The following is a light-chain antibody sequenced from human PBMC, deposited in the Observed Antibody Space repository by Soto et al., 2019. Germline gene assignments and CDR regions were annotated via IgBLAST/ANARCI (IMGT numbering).Light chain of an antibody. Sequence: QSALTQPASVSGSPGQSITISCTGTSSDVGGYNYVSWYQQHSGKAPKLMIYEVSNWPSGVANRFSGSKSGNTASLTISGLQAEDEADYYCSSYTSSSTLVFGGVTKLTVL. J-gene: IGLJ3*02. CDR1: SSDVGGYNY. V-gene: IGLV2-14*01. CDR2: EVS. CDR3: SSYTSSSTLV.